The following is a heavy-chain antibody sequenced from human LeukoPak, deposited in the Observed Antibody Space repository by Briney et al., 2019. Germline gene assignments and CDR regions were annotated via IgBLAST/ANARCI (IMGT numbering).Heavy chain of an antibody. J-gene: IGHJ4*02. CDR3: AKESSGSLRLLFDY. Sequence: GGSLRLSCAASGFTFSSYGMHWVRQAPGKGLEWVAFIRYDGSNKHYADSVKGRFTISRDNSKNTLYLQMNSLRAEDTAVYYCAKESSGSLRLLFDYWGQGTLVTVSS. D-gene: IGHD1-26*01. V-gene: IGHV3-30*02. CDR1: GFTFSSYG. CDR2: IRYDGSNK.